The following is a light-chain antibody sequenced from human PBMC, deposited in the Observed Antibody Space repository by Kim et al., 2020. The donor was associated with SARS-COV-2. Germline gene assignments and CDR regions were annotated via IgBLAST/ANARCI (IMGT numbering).Light chain of an antibody. CDR1: QSISSW. V-gene: IGKV1-5*03. Sequence: DIQMTQSPSTLSASVGDRVTITCRASQSISSWLAWYQQKPGKAPKLLIYKASSLESGVPSRFSGSGSGTEFTLTISSLQPDDFATYYCQQYNSSPWTFGQGTEVDI. CDR3: QQYNSSPWT. J-gene: IGKJ1*01. CDR2: KAS.